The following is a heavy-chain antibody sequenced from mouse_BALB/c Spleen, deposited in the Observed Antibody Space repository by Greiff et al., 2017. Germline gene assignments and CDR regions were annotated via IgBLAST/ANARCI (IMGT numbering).Heavy chain of an antibody. CDR1: GYTFTSYW. D-gene: IGHD2-2*01. V-gene: IGHV14-3*02. Sequence: VQLQQPGAELVKPGASVKLSCKASGYTFTSYWMHWVKQRPEQGLEWIGRIDPANGNTKCDPKFQGKATITADTSSNTAYLQLSSLTSEDTAVYYCARGKGYDYYAMDYWGQGTSVTVSS. J-gene: IGHJ4*01. CDR3: ARGKGYDYYAMDY. CDR2: IDPANGNT.